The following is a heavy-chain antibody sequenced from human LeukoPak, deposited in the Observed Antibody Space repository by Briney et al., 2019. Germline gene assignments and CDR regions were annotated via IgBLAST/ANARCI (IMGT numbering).Heavy chain of an antibody. CDR2: IYYSGST. CDR1: GGSVSSGRYY. D-gene: IGHD3-22*01. V-gene: IGHV4-61*01. J-gene: IGHJ3*02. Sequence: SETLTLTCTVSGGSVSSGRYYWNWIRQPPGKGLEWIGYIYYSGSTNYNSSLKSRVTISVDTSKNQFSLKLSSVTAADTAVYYCARDKGYYESSGYLKAFDIWGQGTMVTVSS. CDR3: ARDKGYYESSGYLKAFDI.